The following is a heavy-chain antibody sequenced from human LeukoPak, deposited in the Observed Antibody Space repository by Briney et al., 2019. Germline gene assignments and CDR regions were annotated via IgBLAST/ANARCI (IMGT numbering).Heavy chain of an antibody. D-gene: IGHD2-15*01. CDR2: INPAGDT. CDR1: GFTFSTYV. Sequence: GGSLRLSCSASGFTFSTYVMHWVRQAPGKGLEWVSGINPAGDTYYPGSVKGRFTISREDAKNSFYLQMNSLRAGDTAVYYCARGDCAGGSCSSMDVWGQGTTVTVSS. V-gene: IGHV3-13*04. J-gene: IGHJ6*02. CDR3: ARGDCAGGSCSSMDV.